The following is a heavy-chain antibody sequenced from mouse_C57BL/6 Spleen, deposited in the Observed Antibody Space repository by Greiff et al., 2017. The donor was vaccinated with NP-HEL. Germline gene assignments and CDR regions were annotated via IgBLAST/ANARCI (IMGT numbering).Heavy chain of an antibody. V-gene: IGHV1-82*01. CDR2: IYPGDGDT. Sequence: QVQLKESGPELVKPGASVKISCKASGYAFSSSWMNWVKQRPGKGLEWIGRIYPGDGDTNYNGKFKGKATLTADKSSSTAYMQLSSLTSEDSAVYFCARDYSNYGDYWGQGTTLTVSS. D-gene: IGHD2-5*01. J-gene: IGHJ2*01. CDR3: ARDYSNYGDY. CDR1: GYAFSSSW.